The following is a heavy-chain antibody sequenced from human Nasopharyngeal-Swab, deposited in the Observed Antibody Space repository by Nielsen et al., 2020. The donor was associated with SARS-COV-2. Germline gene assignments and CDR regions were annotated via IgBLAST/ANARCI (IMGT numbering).Heavy chain of an antibody. CDR1: GGSFSGYY. V-gene: IGHV4-34*01. Sequence: GSLRLSCAVSGGSFSGYYWSWIRQPPGKGLEWIGEINHSGSTNYNPSLKSRVTISVDTSKNQFSLKLSSVTAADTAVYYCARAYYYGSGSYYTQGGDWFDPWGQGTLVTVSS. J-gene: IGHJ5*02. CDR3: ARAYYYGSGSYYTQGGDWFDP. D-gene: IGHD3-10*01. CDR2: INHSGST.